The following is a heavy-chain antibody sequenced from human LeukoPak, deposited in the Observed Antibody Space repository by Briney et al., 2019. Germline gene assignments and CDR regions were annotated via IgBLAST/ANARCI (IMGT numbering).Heavy chain of an antibody. CDR1: LDSTTSNF. D-gene: IGHD1-14*01. Sequence: PSETLSLTCTVSLDSTTSNFWSWVRQPPGKGLDWIGEIHRSGSPNYNPSLQSRVTISIDRSRSQIVLELSSVTAADTAVYYCAREILGGFNPGAYWGQGILVTVSS. CDR3: AREILGGFNPGAY. CDR2: IHRSGSP. V-gene: IGHV4-4*02. J-gene: IGHJ4*02.